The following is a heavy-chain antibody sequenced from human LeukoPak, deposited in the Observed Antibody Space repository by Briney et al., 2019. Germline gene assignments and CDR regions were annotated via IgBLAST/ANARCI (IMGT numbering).Heavy chain of an antibody. J-gene: IGHJ4*02. CDR3: AKDPSYSGSYYDNY. CDR2: ISGSGGST. V-gene: IGHV3-23*01. Sequence: GGSLRLSCAASGFTFSSYGMSWVRQAPGKGLEWVSAISGSGGSTYYADSVKGRFTISRDNSKNTLYLQMNSLRAEDTAVYYCAKDPSYSGSYYDNYWGQGTLVTVSS. D-gene: IGHD1-26*01. CDR1: GFTFSSYG.